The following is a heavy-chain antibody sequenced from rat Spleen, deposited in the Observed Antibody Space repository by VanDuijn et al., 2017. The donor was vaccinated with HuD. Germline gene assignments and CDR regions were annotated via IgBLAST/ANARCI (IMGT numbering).Heavy chain of an antibody. CDR3: TSFYYYDGSYYYPFAY. CDR1: GFSLISYT. V-gene: IGHV2-6*01. D-gene: IGHD1-12*02. J-gene: IGHJ3*01. Sequence: QVQLKESGPGLVQPSQTLSLTCTVSGFSLISYTVSWVRQPPGKGLEWIAAISSGGSTYYSSALKSRLSISRDTSKSQVFFKMNSLQTEDTAIYFCTSFYYYDGSYYYPFAYWGQGTLVTVSS. CDR2: ISSGGST.